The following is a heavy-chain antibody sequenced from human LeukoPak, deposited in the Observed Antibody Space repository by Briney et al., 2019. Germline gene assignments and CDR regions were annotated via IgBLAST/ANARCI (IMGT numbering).Heavy chain of an antibody. Sequence: GGSLRLSCAASGFALSSYSMNWVRQAPGKGLEWVSAISTSSDYIYYADSVKGRFTISRDNAQNSLYLQMNSLRAEDMALYYCAKEAGKGPYYFDYWGQGTLVTVSS. J-gene: IGHJ4*02. D-gene: IGHD6-13*01. CDR2: ISTSSDYI. CDR3: AKEAGKGPYYFDY. CDR1: GFALSSYS. V-gene: IGHV3-21*04.